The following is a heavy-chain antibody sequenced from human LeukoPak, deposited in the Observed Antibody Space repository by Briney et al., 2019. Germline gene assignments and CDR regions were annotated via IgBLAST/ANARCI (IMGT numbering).Heavy chain of an antibody. CDR2: ISYDGSNK. J-gene: IGHJ4*02. CDR1: GFTFSSYG. Sequence: GESLRLSCAASGFTFSSYGMHWVRQAPGKGLEWVAVISYDGSNKYYADSVKGRFTISRDNSKNTLYLQMNSLRAEDTAVYYCARRRYNWNAIDYWGQGTLVTVSS. CDR3: ARRRYNWNAIDY. V-gene: IGHV3-30*03. D-gene: IGHD1-20*01.